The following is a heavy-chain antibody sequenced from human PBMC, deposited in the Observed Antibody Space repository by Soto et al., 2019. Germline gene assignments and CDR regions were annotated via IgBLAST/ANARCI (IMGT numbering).Heavy chain of an antibody. CDR3: ARQWTNYDILTGYFQYYFDY. CDR1: GFTFSSYW. Sequence: GGSLRLSCAASGFTFSSYWMHWVRQAPGKGLVWVSRINSDGSSTSYADSVKGRFTISRDNAKNTLYLQMNSLRAEDTAVYYCARQWTNYDILTGYFQYYFDYWGQGTLVTGSS. D-gene: IGHD3-9*01. J-gene: IGHJ4*02. CDR2: INSDGSST. V-gene: IGHV3-74*01.